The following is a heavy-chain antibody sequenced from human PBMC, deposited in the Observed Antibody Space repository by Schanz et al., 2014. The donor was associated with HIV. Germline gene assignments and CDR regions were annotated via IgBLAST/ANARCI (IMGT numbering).Heavy chain of an antibody. V-gene: IGHV1-8*02. CDR2: MNPGSGNT. J-gene: IGHJ3*01. CDR3: ARGGYYRGVGDYYVTTFDY. CDR1: GYTFTSQY. Sequence: QVQLVQSGAEVKKPGASVKVSCKASGYTFTSQYMHWVRQATGQGLEWLGWMNPGSGNTGYAWKFQGRVTMTRDTSIRTAYMELSSLRSDDTAVYYCARGGYYRGVGDYYVTTFDYWGRGTKVTVSS. D-gene: IGHD2-21*01.